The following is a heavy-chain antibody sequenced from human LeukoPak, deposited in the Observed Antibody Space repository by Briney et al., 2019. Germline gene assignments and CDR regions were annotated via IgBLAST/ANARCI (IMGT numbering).Heavy chain of an antibody. CDR1: GGSFSGYY. Sequence: PSETLSLTCAVYGGSFSGYYWSWIRKPPGKGLEWIGEINHSGSTNYNPSLKSRVTISVDTSKNQFSLKLSSVTAADTAVYYCARGQGGYGLDYWGQGTLVTVSS. J-gene: IGHJ4*02. V-gene: IGHV4-34*01. D-gene: IGHD5-12*01. CDR2: INHSGST. CDR3: ARGQGGYGLDY.